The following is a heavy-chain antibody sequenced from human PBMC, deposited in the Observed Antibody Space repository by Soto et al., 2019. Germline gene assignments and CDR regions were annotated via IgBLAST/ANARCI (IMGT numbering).Heavy chain of an antibody. CDR3: GRARSAWRFAY. V-gene: IGHV5-10-1*01. J-gene: IGHJ4*02. CDR2: IDPSDSYT. D-gene: IGHD6-19*01. Sequence: PGESLKISCQGSGYRFTSYWIIWVRQMPGKGLEWMGRIDPSDSYTNYSPSFQGHVTISADKSISTAYLQWSSLKASDTAMYYCGRARSAWRFAYGGQGAQVTVS. CDR1: GYRFTSYW.